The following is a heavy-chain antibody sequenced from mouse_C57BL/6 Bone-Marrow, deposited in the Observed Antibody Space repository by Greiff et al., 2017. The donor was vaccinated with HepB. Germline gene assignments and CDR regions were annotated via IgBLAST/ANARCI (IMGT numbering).Heavy chain of an antibody. V-gene: IGHV5-6*01. CDR1: GFTFSSYG. J-gene: IGHJ4*01. CDR2: ISSGGSYT. Sequence: EVNVVESGGDLVKPGGSLKLSCAASGFTFSSYGMSWVRQTPDKRLEWVATISSGGSYTYYPDSVKGRFTISRDNAKNTLYLQMSSLKSEDTAMYYCARHEGSSYYYYAMDYWGQGTSVTVSS. CDR3: ARHEGSSYYYYAMDY. D-gene: IGHD1-1*01.